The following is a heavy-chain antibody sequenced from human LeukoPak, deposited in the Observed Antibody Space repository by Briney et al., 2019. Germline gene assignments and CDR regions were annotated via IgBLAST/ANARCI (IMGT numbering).Heavy chain of an antibody. Sequence: GGSLRLSCTASGFTFGDYAMSWVRQAPGKGLEWVGFIRSKAYGGTTEYAASVKGRFTISRDDSKSIAYLQMNSLKTEDTAVYYCTRVSGHSSGWFGGVSYYYYMDVWGKGTTVTISS. CDR2: IRSKAYGGTT. J-gene: IGHJ6*03. V-gene: IGHV3-49*04. D-gene: IGHD6-19*01. CDR1: GFTFGDYA. CDR3: TRVSGHSSGWFGGVSYYYYMDV.